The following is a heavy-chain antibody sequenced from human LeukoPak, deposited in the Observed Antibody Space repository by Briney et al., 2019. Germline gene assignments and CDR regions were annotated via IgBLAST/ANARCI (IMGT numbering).Heavy chain of an antibody. CDR1: GFTFSTSD. J-gene: IGHJ2*01. Sequence: PGGSLRLSCAASGFTFSTSDLHWVRQGTGKSLEWVSAIGAGGDTYYSDSVKGRSTISRENAKNSLYLQMNSLRAGDTAVYYCVREISQGAAVGKYNWYFDLWGHGTPVTVSS. CDR3: VREISQGAAVGKYNWYFDL. V-gene: IGHV3-13*01. CDR2: IGAGGDT. D-gene: IGHD6-13*01.